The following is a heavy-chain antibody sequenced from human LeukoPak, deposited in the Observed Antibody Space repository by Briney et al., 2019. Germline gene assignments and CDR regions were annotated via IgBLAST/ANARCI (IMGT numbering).Heavy chain of an antibody. CDR3: ARGSYSDYVVNY. V-gene: IGHV4-38-2*02. Sequence: SETLSLTCTVSGYSISSGFYWGWIRQPPGKGLAWIGTFYHSGSTHYNPSLKSRVTISVDTSKNQFSLKLSSVTVADTAVYFCARGSYSDYVVNYWGQGILVTVSS. CDR1: GYSISSGFY. CDR2: FYHSGST. D-gene: IGHD4-11*01. J-gene: IGHJ4*02.